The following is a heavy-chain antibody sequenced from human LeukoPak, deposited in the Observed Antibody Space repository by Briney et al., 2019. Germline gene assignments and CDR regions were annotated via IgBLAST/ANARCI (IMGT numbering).Heavy chain of an antibody. D-gene: IGHD5-24*01. Sequence: GGSLRLSCAASGFTVSSYWMTWVRQAPGKGLEWVANIKQDGSKISYVDSVKGRFTISRDNAKNSLYLQMNSLRAEDTAIYYCTRVGYIDEGIDYWGQGTLVTVSS. CDR2: IKQDGSKI. J-gene: IGHJ4*02. V-gene: IGHV3-7*04. CDR3: TRVGYIDEGIDY. CDR1: GFTVSSYW.